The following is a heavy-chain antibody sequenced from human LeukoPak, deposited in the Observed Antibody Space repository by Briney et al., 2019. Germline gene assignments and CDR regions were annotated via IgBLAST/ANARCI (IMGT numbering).Heavy chain of an antibody. Sequence: SQTLPLTCAISGDSVSSNSAAWNWIRQSASRGLEWLGRTYYRSKWYNDYAVSVKSRITINPDTSKNQFSLQLNSVTPEDTAVYYCARETRIVGATTVDYWGQGTLVTVSS. D-gene: IGHD1-26*01. V-gene: IGHV6-1*01. J-gene: IGHJ4*02. CDR2: TYYRSKWYN. CDR3: ARETRIVGATTVDY. CDR1: GDSVSSNSAA.